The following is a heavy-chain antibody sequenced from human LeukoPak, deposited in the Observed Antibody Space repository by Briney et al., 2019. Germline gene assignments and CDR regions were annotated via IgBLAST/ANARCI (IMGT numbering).Heavy chain of an antibody. D-gene: IGHD6-13*01. CDR1: GFTFGSYG. V-gene: IGHV3-33*01. Sequence: GRSLRLSCAASGFTFGSYGMHWVRQAPGKGLEWVAVIWYDGSNKYHADSVRGRFTISRDNSKNTLYLHVSSLRVEDTAVYYCARHPNSNWDYWGQGTLVTVSS. CDR2: IWYDGSNK. J-gene: IGHJ4*02. CDR3: ARHPNSNWDY.